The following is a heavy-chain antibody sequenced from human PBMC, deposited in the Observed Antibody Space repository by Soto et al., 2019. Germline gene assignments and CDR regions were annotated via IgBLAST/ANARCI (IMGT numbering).Heavy chain of an antibody. CDR3: AKDLGFSAPTAFDY. J-gene: IGHJ4*02. Sequence: EVQLLQSGGGLVQPGGSLRLSCASSGFSFSSYAMSWVRQAPGKGLEWVSGIGASGGSTYYTDSVKGRFTIARDSSTNTVYLQMNILRAEDTAVYFCAKDLGFSAPTAFDYWGLGTQVTVSS. V-gene: IGHV3-23*01. D-gene: IGHD3-10*01. CDR1: GFSFSSYA. CDR2: IGASGGST.